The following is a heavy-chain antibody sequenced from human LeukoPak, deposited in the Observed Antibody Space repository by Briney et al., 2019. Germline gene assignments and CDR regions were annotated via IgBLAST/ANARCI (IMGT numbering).Heavy chain of an antibody. CDR1: GFTFSSYA. J-gene: IGHJ4*02. D-gene: IGHD5-12*01. Sequence: PGGSLRLSCAASGFTFSSYAMNWVRQAPGKGLEWVSAISGSGYSTYYADSVKGRFTISRDNSKDTLYLQMNSLRAEDTAVYYCARNENSGWGYFDYWGQGTLVTVSS. V-gene: IGHV3-23*01. CDR2: ISGSGYST. CDR3: ARNENSGWGYFDY.